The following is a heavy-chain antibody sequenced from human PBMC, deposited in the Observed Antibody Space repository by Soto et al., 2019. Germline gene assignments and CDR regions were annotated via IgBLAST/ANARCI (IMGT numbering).Heavy chain of an antibody. D-gene: IGHD1-26*01. CDR2: IFSNDEK. Sequence: QVTLKESGPVLVKPTGTLTLTCTVSGFSLSNARMGVSWICQPPGKALEWLAHIFSNDEKSYSTSLKSRLTISKDTSKSQVVPTMTNMDPVDTATYYCARTYSGSYYRWGFDYWGQGTLVTVSS. CDR3: ARTYSGSYYRWGFDY. V-gene: IGHV2-26*01. CDR1: GFSLSNARMG. J-gene: IGHJ4*02.